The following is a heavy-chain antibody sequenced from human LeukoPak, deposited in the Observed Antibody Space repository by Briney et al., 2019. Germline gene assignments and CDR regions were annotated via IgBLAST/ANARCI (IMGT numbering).Heavy chain of an antibody. CDR3: VRIPNSAGFPNWFDP. D-gene: IGHD6-19*01. Sequence: GGSLRLSCAASGFTFSSSTMNWARQAPGKGLEWVSSISSSNDYIYYADSVKGRFTISRDNAKNSLYLQMNSLRAEDTAVYYCVRIPNSAGFPNWFDPWGQGTLVTVSS. J-gene: IGHJ5*02. CDR2: ISSSNDYI. CDR1: GFTFSSST. V-gene: IGHV3-21*01.